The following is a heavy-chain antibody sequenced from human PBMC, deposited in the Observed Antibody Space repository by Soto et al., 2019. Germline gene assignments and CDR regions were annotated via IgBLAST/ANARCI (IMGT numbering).Heavy chain of an antibody. J-gene: IGHJ6*02. CDR1: GGTFSSYT. CDR3: ARYSVVPAASVFYGMDV. Sequence: SGKVACKASGGTFSSYTMSGVRQAPGQGFEWMGRIIPILGIANYAQKFQGRVTITADKSTSTAYMELSSLRSEDTAVYYCARYSVVPAASVFYGMDVWGQGTTVTVSS. D-gene: IGHD2-2*01. CDR2: IIPILGIA. V-gene: IGHV1-69*02.